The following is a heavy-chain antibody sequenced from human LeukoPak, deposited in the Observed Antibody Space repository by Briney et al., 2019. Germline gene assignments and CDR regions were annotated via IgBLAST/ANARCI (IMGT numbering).Heavy chain of an antibody. V-gene: IGHV3-30-3*01. J-gene: IGHJ4*02. Sequence: TGGSLTLSCTASGFTFSSYAMHWVRQAPDKGLEWVAVISFDGNIKYYADFVKGRFTISRDNSKNTLYLQMNSLRAEDTAVYYCARDVLPIAAAANHIDYWGQGTLVPVSS. CDR1: GFTFSSYA. D-gene: IGHD6-13*01. CDR2: ISFDGNIK. CDR3: ARDVLPIAAAANHIDY.